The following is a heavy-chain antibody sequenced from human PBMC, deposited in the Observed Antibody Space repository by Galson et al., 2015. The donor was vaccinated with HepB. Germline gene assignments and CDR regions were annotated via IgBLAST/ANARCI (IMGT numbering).Heavy chain of an antibody. D-gene: IGHD1-26*01. CDR2: FDPEDGET. CDR3: ATLASGSSRTAAFDY. V-gene: IGHV1-24*01. Sequence: SVKVSCKVSGYTLTELSMHWVRQAPGKGLEWMGGFDPEDGETIYAQKFQGRVTMTEDTSTDTAYMELSSLRSEDTAVYYCATLASGSSRTAAFDYWGQGTLVTVSS. J-gene: IGHJ4*02. CDR1: GYTLTELS.